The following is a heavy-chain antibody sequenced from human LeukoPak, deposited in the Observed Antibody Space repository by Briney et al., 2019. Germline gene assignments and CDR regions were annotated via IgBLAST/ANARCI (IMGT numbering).Heavy chain of an antibody. J-gene: IGHJ4*02. Sequence: ASETLSLTCTVSGGSISSHYWSWIRQPPGKGLEWIGYIYYSGSTNYNPSLKSRVTISVDTSKNQFSLKLSSVTAADTAVYYCARGYGDPSYDYWDQGTLVTVSS. V-gene: IGHV4-59*11. CDR1: GGSISSHY. CDR2: IYYSGST. D-gene: IGHD4-17*01. CDR3: ARGYGDPSYDY.